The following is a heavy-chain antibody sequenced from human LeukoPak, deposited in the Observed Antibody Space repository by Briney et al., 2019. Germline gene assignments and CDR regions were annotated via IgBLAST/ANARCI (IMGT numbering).Heavy chain of an antibody. CDR1: GGSISSSSYY. CDR2: IYYTGST. V-gene: IGHV4-39*01. J-gene: IGHJ4*02. Sequence: ETLSLTCTVSGGSISSSSYYWCWIRQPPGKVLEWIGTIYYTGSTYYNPSLKSRVTISVDTSKNQFSLKLSSVTAADTAVYYCARRGYNYGILDYWGQGTLVTVSS. D-gene: IGHD5-18*01. CDR3: ARRGYNYGILDY.